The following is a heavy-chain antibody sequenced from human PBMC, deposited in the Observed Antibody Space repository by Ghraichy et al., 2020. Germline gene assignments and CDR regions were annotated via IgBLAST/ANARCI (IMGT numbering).Heavy chain of an antibody. V-gene: IGHV4-39*01. CDR3: ARHHYYGGLTDY. D-gene: IGHD4-23*01. Sequence: SETLSLTCSVYGGSISSSSYFWGWIRQPPGKGLEWIGSIYYSGSTYYNPSLKSRVTISLDTSKNQFSLKLSSVTAADTAVYYCARHHYYGGLTDYWGQGSLVTVSA. CDR2: IYYSGST. CDR1: GGSISSSSYF. J-gene: IGHJ4*02.